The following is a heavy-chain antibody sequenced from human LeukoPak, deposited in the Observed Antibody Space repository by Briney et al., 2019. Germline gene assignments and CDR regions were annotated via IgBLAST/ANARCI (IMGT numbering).Heavy chain of an antibody. Sequence: ASVKVSCKASGYFFLDHYINWVRQAPGQGLEWMGWMNPNNGVTKYAQKFPGRVTMTRDRSINTAYMELTSLTHDDTAGYYCARAPSVVRGVISDDWGQGTLV. CDR2: MNPNNGVT. CDR3: ARAPSVVRGVISDD. CDR1: GYFFLDHY. J-gene: IGHJ4*02. V-gene: IGHV1-2*02. D-gene: IGHD3-10*01.